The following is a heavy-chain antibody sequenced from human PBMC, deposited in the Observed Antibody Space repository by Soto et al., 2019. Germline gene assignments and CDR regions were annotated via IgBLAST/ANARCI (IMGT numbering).Heavy chain of an antibody. V-gene: IGHV3-30*18. J-gene: IGHJ4*02. CDR3: AKDLLGYVTGTIFDY. CDR1: GFTFSSYG. CDR2: ISYAATNK. Sequence: GRSLRLSCAASGFTFSSYGMHLVRQAPGKGLECVSVISYAATNKYYADSVKGRFTISRDNSKNTLYLQMNSLRAEDTAVYYCAKDLLGYVTGTIFDYWGQGTLVTVSS. D-gene: IGHD1-1*01.